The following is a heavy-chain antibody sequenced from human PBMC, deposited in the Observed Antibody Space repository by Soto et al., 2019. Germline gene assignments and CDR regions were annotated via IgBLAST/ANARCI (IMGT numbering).Heavy chain of an antibody. CDR2: INGDGSGT. CDR1: GFTFSGSW. J-gene: IGHJ4*02. CDR3: ARGIFGSGTANDY. V-gene: IGHV3-74*01. D-gene: IGHD3-10*01. Sequence: EVKLVESGGGLVQPGGSLRLSCAASGFTFSGSWMHWVRQAPGKGLVWVSRINGDGSGTSYADFVKGRFTISRDDAKNTLFLQMNGLRAEDTAVYYSARGIFGSGTANDYWGQGTLVTVSS.